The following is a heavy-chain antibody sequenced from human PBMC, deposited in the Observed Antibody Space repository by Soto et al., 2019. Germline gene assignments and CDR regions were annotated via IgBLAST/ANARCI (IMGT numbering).Heavy chain of an antibody. D-gene: IGHD3-3*01. J-gene: IGHJ4*01. CDR1: VFTFSNYA. Sequence: GALRLSCAASVFTFSNYAMNWVRQPPGKGLEWVSSISGTGSSTYYADSVKGRFTISRDNSKNRLYLQMNSLRAEDTAVYYCAKDRTIFGVVPFDYWGQGTRVTVSS. V-gene: IGHV3-23*01. CDR3: AKDRTIFGVVPFDY. CDR2: ISGTGSST.